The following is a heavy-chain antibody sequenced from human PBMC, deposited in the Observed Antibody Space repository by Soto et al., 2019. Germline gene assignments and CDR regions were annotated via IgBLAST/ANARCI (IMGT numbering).Heavy chain of an antibody. D-gene: IGHD2-2*01. CDR1: GYTFTSYG. J-gene: IGHJ5*02. Sequence: GASVKVSCKASGYTFTSYGISWVRQAPGQGLEWMGWISAYNGNTNYAQKLQGRVTMTTDTSTSTAYMELRSLRSDDTAVYYCARADIVVEPAASMCRWFAPWGQGTLVTVSS. CDR2: ISAYNGNT. V-gene: IGHV1-18*01. CDR3: ARADIVVEPAASMCRWFAP.